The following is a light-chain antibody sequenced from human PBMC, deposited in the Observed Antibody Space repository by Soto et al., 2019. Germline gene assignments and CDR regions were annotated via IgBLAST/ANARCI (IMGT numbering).Light chain of an antibody. CDR2: GAS. J-gene: IGKJ5*01. V-gene: IGKV3-15*01. CDR1: QSVSSN. CDR3: QQYNNWPIT. Sequence: EIVMTQSPAALSVSPGERATISCRASQSVSSNLAWYQQKPGQAPRLLIYGASTRATGIPARFSGSGSGTEFTLTISSLQSEDVAVYYCQQYNNWPITFGQGTRREIK.